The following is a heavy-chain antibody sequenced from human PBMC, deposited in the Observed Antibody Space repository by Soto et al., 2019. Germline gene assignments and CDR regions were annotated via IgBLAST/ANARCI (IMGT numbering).Heavy chain of an antibody. D-gene: IGHD1-26*01. Sequence: PSETLSLTCTVSGGSISSGDYYWSWIRQPPGKGLEWIGYIYYSGSTHYNPSLKSRVTISVDTSKNQFSLKLSSVTAADTAVYYCARDRGLGNYYYGMDVWGQGTTVTVSS. CDR3: ARDRGLGNYYYGMDV. CDR1: GGSISSGDYY. V-gene: IGHV4-30-4*01. CDR2: IYYSGST. J-gene: IGHJ6*02.